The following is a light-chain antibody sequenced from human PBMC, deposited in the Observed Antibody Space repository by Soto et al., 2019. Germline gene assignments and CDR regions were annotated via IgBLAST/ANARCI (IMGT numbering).Light chain of an antibody. CDR3: SSYTRISTYV. Sequence: QSALTQPASVSGSPGQSITISCTGTSSDVGGYNFVSWYQQHPDKAPKLMIYDGTNRPSGVSNRFSGSKSGNTASLTISGLQAEDEADYYCSSYTRISTYVFGTGTKLTVL. CDR1: SSDVGGYNF. J-gene: IGLJ1*01. CDR2: DGT. V-gene: IGLV2-14*01.